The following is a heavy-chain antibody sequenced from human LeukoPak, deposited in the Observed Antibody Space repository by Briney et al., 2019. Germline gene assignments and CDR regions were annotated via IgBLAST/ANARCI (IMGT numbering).Heavy chain of an antibody. CDR3: AKSDWFDP. CDR2: SKYDGSTA. J-gene: IGHJ5*02. CDR1: GFTLKNYW. V-gene: IGHV3-74*03. Sequence: GGSLRRSCETSGFTLKNYWMSWLRRAPGKGLEWVSRSKYDGSTAMYAESVKGRYTISRDNARGTLYLQMNSLRVDDTAVYYCAKSDWFDPCGRGILVTVSS.